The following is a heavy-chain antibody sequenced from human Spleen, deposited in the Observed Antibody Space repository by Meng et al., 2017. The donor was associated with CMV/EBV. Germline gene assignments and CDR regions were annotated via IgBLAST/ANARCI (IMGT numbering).Heavy chain of an antibody. V-gene: IGHV3-7*01. CDR3: ARAGLWGDFDY. CDR1: GFTFNSYS. D-gene: IGHD1-26*01. J-gene: IGHJ4*02. CDR2: MKQDGGGK. Sequence: GGSLRLSCVASGFTFNSYSMSWVRQAPGKGLEWVANMKQDGGGKFYVDSVKGRFTISRDNAKNSLYLQMNSLRAEDTAVYYCARAGLWGDFDYWGQGTLVTVSS.